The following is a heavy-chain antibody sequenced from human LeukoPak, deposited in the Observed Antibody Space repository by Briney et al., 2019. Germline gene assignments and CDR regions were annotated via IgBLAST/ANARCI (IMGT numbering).Heavy chain of an antibody. V-gene: IGHV3-13*01. CDR3: ARVRYVSSWSFDY. CDR2: ISHVGDT. CDR1: GFTFSSYD. J-gene: IGHJ4*02. D-gene: IGHD6-13*01. Sequence: GGSLRLSCAASGFTFSSYDMHWVSQATGKGLEWVSGISHVGDTYYSGSVKGRFTISRENAKNSLYLQMNSLRAGDTAVYYCARVRYVSSWSFDYWGQGTLVTVSS.